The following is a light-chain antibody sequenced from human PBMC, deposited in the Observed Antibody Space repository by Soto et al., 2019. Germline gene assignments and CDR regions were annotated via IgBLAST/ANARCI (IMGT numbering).Light chain of an antibody. Sequence: EVVLTQSPGTLSLSPGERATLSCRASHIVSSSYLAWYQQKPGQPPRLLIYGASSRATGIPDRFSGSGSGTDFTLTISRLEPEDFAVYYCQQFGSSPPRITFGQGTRLE. CDR1: HIVSSSY. CDR2: GAS. V-gene: IGKV3-20*01. CDR3: QQFGSSPPRIT. J-gene: IGKJ5*01.